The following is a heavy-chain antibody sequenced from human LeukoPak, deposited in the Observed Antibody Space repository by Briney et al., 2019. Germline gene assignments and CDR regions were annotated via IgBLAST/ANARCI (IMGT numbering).Heavy chain of an antibody. J-gene: IGHJ4*02. CDR3: CRENGAFSPFGY. CDR2: ISLTGLT. CDR1: GGSITNTNW. V-gene: IGHV4-4*02. Sequence: SETLSLTCGVSGGSITNTNWWSWVRQPPGQGLEWIGEISLTGLTHYNPSLESRVTVSLDKSKNQLSLNLTSMTAADTAVYFCCRENGAFSPFGYWGQGILVTVLS. D-gene: IGHD3-16*01.